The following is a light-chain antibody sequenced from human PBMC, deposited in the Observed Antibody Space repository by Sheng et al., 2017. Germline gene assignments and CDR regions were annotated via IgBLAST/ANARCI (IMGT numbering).Light chain of an antibody. CDR2: EVT. Sequence: QSALTQSRSVSGSPGQSVTISCTGTSSDVGYYDYVSWYQQHPGKAPKLMIYEVTKRPSGVPDRFSGSKSGNTASLTVSGLQAEDEADYYCSSYAGRNNLVFGGGTKLTVL. CDR3: SSYAGRNNLV. V-gene: IGLV2-8*01. CDR1: SSDVGYYDY. J-gene: IGLJ2*01.